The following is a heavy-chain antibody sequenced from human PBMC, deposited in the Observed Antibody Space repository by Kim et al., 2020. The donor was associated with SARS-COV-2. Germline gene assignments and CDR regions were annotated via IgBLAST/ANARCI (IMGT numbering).Heavy chain of an antibody. CDR1: GFTFSNAW. CDR3: TTMMSRPRWYFDL. J-gene: IGHJ2*01. D-gene: IGHD3-16*01. Sequence: GGSLRLSCAASGFTFSNAWMSWVRQAPGKGLEWVGRIKSKTDGWTTDYAAPVKGRFTISRDDSKNTLYLQMNSLKTEDTAVYYCTTMMSRPRWYFDLWGRGTLVTVSS. CDR2: IKSKTDGWTT. V-gene: IGHV3-15*01.